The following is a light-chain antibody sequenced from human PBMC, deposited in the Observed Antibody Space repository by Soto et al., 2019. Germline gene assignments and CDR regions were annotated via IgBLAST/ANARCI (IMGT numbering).Light chain of an antibody. CDR2: EAS. CDR1: QSISGS. J-gene: IGKJ1*01. V-gene: IGKV1-5*03. CDR3: QQYNGYWT. Sequence: DIQMTQSPSTLSASVGDRVTITCRASQSISGSLAWYQQKPGKAPKLLIFEASNLQSGVPSRFSGSGSGTEYTLTISRLQPDDSASYYCQQYNGYWTFGQGTRVEIK.